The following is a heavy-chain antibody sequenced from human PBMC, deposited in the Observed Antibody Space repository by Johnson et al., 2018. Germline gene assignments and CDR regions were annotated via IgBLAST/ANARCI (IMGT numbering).Heavy chain of an antibody. CDR3: ARDQRIVPVYYYMDV. V-gene: IGHV3-30-3*01. Sequence: QVQLVQSGGGVVQPGRSLRLSCAASGFTFSSYAMHWVRQAPGKGLEWVAVISYDGRNKYYADSVKGPFTISRDNSTNTLYLQMNSLRAEDTAVYYCARDQRIVPVYYYMDVWGKGPTVTVSS. J-gene: IGHJ6*03. CDR2: ISYDGRNK. D-gene: IGHD2-2*01. CDR1: GFTFSSYA.